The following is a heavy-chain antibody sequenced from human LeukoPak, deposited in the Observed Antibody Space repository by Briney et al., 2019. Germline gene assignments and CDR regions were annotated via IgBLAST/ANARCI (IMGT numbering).Heavy chain of an antibody. Sequence: GGSLRLSCAASGFTFSSYGMHWVRQAPGKGLEWGAVISYDGSNKYYADSVKGRFTISRGNSKNTLYLQMNSLRAEDTAVYYCAKESGCSSTSCYRYFDYWGQGTLVTVSS. CDR3: AKESGCSSTSCYRYFDY. CDR2: ISYDGSNK. J-gene: IGHJ4*02. CDR1: GFTFSSYG. D-gene: IGHD2-2*01. V-gene: IGHV3-30*18.